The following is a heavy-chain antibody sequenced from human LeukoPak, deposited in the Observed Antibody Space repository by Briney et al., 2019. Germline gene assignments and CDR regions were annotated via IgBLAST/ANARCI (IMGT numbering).Heavy chain of an antibody. Sequence: GGFLRPSCAASGFTFSDYYMSWIRQAPGKGLEWVSYISSSGSTIYYADSVKGRFTISRDNAKNSLYLQMNSLRAEDTAVYYCARTQNLWFGELLPFDYWGQGTLVTVSS. CDR2: ISSSGSTI. CDR1: GFTFSDYY. CDR3: ARTQNLWFGELLPFDY. D-gene: IGHD3-10*01. J-gene: IGHJ4*02. V-gene: IGHV3-11*04.